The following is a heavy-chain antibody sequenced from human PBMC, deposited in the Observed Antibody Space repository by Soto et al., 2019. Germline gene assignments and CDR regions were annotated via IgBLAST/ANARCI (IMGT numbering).Heavy chain of an antibody. CDR3: ERYCSSTSCYWALGP. CDR1: GYSFTSYW. V-gene: IGHV5-10-1*01. J-gene: IGHJ5*02. D-gene: IGHD2-2*01. CDR2: IDPSDSYT. Sequence: GESLKISCKGSGYSFTSYWISWVRQMPGKGLEWMGRIDPSDSYTNYSPSFQGHVTISADKSISTAYLQWSSLKASDTAMYYCERYCSSTSCYWALGPWGQGTLVTDSS.